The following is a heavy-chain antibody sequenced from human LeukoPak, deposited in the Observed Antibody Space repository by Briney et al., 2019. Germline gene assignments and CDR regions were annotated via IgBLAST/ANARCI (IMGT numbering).Heavy chain of an antibody. CDR2: ISGDGDSA. Sequence: GGSLRLSCAASGLTFNDYAMHWVRQAPGKGLEWVTLISGDGDSAYYADSVKGRFTISRDNSKNSLYLQMNSLRTEDTALYYCAKDSLEAAGNFDYWGQGTLVTVSS. D-gene: IGHD6-13*01. CDR3: AKDSLEAAGNFDY. CDR1: GLTFNDYA. V-gene: IGHV3-43*02. J-gene: IGHJ4*02.